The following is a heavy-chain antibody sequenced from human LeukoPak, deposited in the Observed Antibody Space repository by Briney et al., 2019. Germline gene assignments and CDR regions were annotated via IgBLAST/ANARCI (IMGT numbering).Heavy chain of an antibody. V-gene: IGHV4-34*01. CDR2: INHSGST. CDR3: ASSGHYYGKGDY. Sequence: SETLSLTCAVYGGSFSGYYWSWIRQPPGKGLEWIGEINHSGSTNYNPSLKSRVTISVDTSKNQFSLKLSSVTAADTAVYYCASSGHYYGKGDYWGQGTLVTVSS. CDR1: GGSFSGYY. J-gene: IGHJ4*02. D-gene: IGHD3-22*01.